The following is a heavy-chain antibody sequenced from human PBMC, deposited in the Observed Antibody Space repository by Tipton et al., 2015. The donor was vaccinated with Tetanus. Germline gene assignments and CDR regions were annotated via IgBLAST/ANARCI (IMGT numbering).Heavy chain of an antibody. D-gene: IGHD2-21*02. Sequence: SLRLSCAASGFSFDDYTMHWVRQAPGKGLEWVSLISWDGGTTYYADSVKGRFTISRDNSKSSLYLQMNSLRAEDTALYYCAKDTGVTPHYGMDVWGQGTTVTVSS. V-gene: IGHV3-43*01. CDR3: AKDTGVTPHYGMDV. CDR2: ISWDGGTT. J-gene: IGHJ6*02. CDR1: GFSFDDYT.